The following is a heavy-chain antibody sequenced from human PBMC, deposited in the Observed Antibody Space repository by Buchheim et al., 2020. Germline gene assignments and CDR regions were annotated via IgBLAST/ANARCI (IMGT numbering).Heavy chain of an antibody. Sequence: QVQLVESGGGVVQPGRSLRLSCAASGFTFSSYGMHWVRQAPGKGLEWVAVIWYDGSNKYYADSVKGRFTISRDNSKNTLYLQMNSLRAEDTAVYYCARGIHVPAAIYYYYGMDVWGQGTT. CDR3: ARGIHVPAAIYYYYGMDV. D-gene: IGHD2-2*01. CDR1: GFTFSSYG. CDR2: IWYDGSNK. V-gene: IGHV3-33*01. J-gene: IGHJ6*02.